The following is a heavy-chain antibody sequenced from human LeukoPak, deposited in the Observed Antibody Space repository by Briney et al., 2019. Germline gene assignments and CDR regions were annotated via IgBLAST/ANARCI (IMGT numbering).Heavy chain of an antibody. J-gene: IGHJ6*02. V-gene: IGHV4-59*11. D-gene: IGHD3-10*01. Sequence: SETLSLTCTVSSGSISNHYWTWIRQPAGKGLEWIGYIYYSGSTNYNPSLKSRVTISVDTSKNQFSLKLSSVTAADTAVYYCARGRGTMVRGVPLGMDVWGQGTTVTVSS. CDR1: SGSISNHY. CDR3: ARGRGTMVRGVPLGMDV. CDR2: IYYSGST.